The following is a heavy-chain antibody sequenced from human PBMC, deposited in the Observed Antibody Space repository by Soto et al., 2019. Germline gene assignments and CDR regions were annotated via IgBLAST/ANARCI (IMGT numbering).Heavy chain of an antibody. J-gene: IGHJ4*02. CDR2: ISGSGGSI. V-gene: IGHV3-23*01. CDR1: GFIFSSYG. D-gene: IGHD6-13*01. Sequence: GGSLRLSCAASGFIFSSYGMSWVRQAPGKGLQWVSGISGSGGSIYYADSVKGRFTISRDNSKNALYLQMNSLRAEDTAVYYCARYASIAAAGTASYFDYWGQGTLVTVSS. CDR3: ARYASIAAAGTASYFDY.